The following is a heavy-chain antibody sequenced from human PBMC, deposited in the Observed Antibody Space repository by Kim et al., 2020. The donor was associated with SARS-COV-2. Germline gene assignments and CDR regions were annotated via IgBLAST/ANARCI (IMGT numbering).Heavy chain of an antibody. CDR1: GDSVSSNSAA. Sequence: SQTLSLTCAISGDSVSSNSAAWNWIRQSPSRGLEWLGRTYYRSKWYNDYAVSVKSRITINPDTSKNQFSLQLNSVTPEDTAVYYCASEVPGYSSSWSGTWWFDPWGQGTLVNVSS. CDR3: ASEVPGYSSSWSGTWWFDP. V-gene: IGHV6-1*01. J-gene: IGHJ5*02. CDR2: TYYRSKWYN. D-gene: IGHD6-13*01.